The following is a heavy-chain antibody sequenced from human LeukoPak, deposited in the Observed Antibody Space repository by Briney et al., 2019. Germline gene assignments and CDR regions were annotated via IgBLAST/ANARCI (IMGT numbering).Heavy chain of an antibody. J-gene: IGHJ4*02. D-gene: IGHD6-19*01. CDR1: GYTFTSYY. V-gene: IGHV1-46*01. CDR3: ARGAVADDY. CDR2: INPSGGST. Sequence: ASVKVSCKASGYTFTSYYIHWVRQAPGQGLGWMGIINPSGGSTSYAQKFQGRVTMTRDTSTSTVYMELRSLRSDDTAVYYCARGAVADDYWGQGTLVTVSS.